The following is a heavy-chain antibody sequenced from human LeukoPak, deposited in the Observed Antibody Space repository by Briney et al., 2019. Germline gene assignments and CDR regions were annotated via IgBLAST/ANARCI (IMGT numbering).Heavy chain of an antibody. D-gene: IGHD3-22*01. CDR1: GFTFSSYW. Sequence: GGSLRLSCAASGFTFSSYWMSWVRQAPGKGLEWVANIKQDGSEKFYVDSVKGRFTISRDNAKNSLHLQMNSLRAEDTAVYYCARDPYYYESSGYFFGAFDIWGQGTMVTVSS. V-gene: IGHV3-7*01. CDR2: IKQDGSEK. J-gene: IGHJ3*02. CDR3: ARDPYYYESSGYFFGAFDI.